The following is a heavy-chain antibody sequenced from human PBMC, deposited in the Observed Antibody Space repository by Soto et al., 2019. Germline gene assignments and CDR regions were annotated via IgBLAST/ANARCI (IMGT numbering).Heavy chain of an antibody. D-gene: IGHD2-2*01. V-gene: IGHV3-30*03. Sequence: GGSLRLSCAASGFTFNSYGIHWVRQAPGKGLEWVAVISHDGSKTNYADSVKGRLTISRDNSKNTLYLQMNSLRAEDTAVYYCARDIIVLVPAAMADNWFDPWGQGTLVTVSS. J-gene: IGHJ5*02. CDR3: ARDIIVLVPAAMADNWFDP. CDR1: GFTFNSYG. CDR2: ISHDGSKT.